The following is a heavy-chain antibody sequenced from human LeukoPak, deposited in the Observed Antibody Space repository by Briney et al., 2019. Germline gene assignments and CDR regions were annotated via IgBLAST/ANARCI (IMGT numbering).Heavy chain of an antibody. CDR1: GFTFNTYS. Sequence: KAGGSLRLSCEASGFTFNTYSMDWARQAPGKGLEWVSSIDSSGGYMFYADSVKGRFIISRDNAKNSLSLQMNSLRAEDTAVYYCARGGGVAGLGVDYWGQGTLVTVSS. J-gene: IGHJ4*02. V-gene: IGHV3-21*01. D-gene: IGHD6-19*01. CDR2: IDSSGGYM. CDR3: ARGGGVAGLGVDY.